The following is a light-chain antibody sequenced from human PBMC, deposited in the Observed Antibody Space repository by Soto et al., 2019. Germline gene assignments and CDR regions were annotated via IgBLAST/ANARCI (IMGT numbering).Light chain of an antibody. CDR3: QQYGSSPLT. V-gene: IGKV3-20*01. J-gene: IGKJ4*01. CDR2: GAS. CDR1: QSVRSN. Sequence: EIVMTQSPTTLSVFPGERATPSCRASQSVRSNLAWYQQKPGQAPRLLIYGASNRATGIPDRFSGSGSGTDFTLTISSLEPDDLAVYYCQQYGSSPLTFGGGTKVDIK.